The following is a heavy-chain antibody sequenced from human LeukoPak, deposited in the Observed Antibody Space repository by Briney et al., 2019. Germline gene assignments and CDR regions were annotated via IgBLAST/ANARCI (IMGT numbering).Heavy chain of an antibody. D-gene: IGHD7-27*01. V-gene: IGHV1-69*13. Sequence: SVKVSCKASGGTFSSYAISWVRQAPGQGLEWMGGIIPIFGTANYAQKFQGRVTITADESTSTAYMELSSLRSEDTAVYYCAICLKRLSNGDFDYWGQGTLVTVSS. CDR3: AICLKRLSNGDFDY. J-gene: IGHJ4*02. CDR1: GGTFSSYA. CDR2: IIPIFGTA.